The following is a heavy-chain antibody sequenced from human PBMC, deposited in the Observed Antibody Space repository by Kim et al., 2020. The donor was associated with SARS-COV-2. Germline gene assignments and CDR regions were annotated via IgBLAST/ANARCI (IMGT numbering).Heavy chain of an antibody. J-gene: IGHJ4*01. CDR3: ARGPSADYGDYVEGGFD. D-gene: IGHD4-17*01. CDR1: GFTFSTYA. V-gene: IGHV3-30-3*01. CDR2: ISYDGSNK. Sequence: GSLRLSCAASGFTFSTYAMHWVRQAPGKGLEWVAVISYDGSNKYYTDSVKGRFTIYRDNSKNTLYLQMNSLRAEDTAVYYCARGPSADYGDYVEGGFD.